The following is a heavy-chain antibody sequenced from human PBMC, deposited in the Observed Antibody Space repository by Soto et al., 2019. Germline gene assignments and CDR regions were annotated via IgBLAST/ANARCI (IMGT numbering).Heavy chain of an antibody. V-gene: IGHV4-39*07. Sequence: PSETLSLTCAVSGGSITSSSSYWGWIRQPPGKGLEWIGSIYYSGSTYYNSSLKSRVTISVHTSNSQFSLELSSVTAADTAVYYCARGLITGSQYSGGWNYFDSWGQGTQVTVSS. CDR3: ARGLITGSQYSGGWNYFDS. D-gene: IGHD1-26*01. CDR2: IYYSGST. J-gene: IGHJ4*02. CDR1: GGSITSSSSY.